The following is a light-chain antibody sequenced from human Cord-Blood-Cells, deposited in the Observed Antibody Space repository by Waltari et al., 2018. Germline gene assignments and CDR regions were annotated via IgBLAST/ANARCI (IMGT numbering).Light chain of an antibody. CDR2: DVS. J-gene: IGLJ3*02. Sequence: QSALTQPASVSGSPGQSITISCPGTSSDVAGYNYVAWYQQHPGKAPKLMIYDVSTRPSGVSNRFSGSKSGNTASLTISGLQAEDEADYYCSSYTSSSIWVFGGGTKLTVL. CDR3: SSYTSSSIWV. CDR1: SSDVAGYNY. V-gene: IGLV2-14*01.